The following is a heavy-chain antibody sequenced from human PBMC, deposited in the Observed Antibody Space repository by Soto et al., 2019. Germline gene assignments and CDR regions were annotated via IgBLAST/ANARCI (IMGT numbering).Heavy chain of an antibody. Sequence: PGGSLRLSCAASGFTFSNAWMSWVRQAPGKGLEWVGRIKSKTDGGTTDYAAPVKGRFTISRDDSKNTLYLQMNSLKTEDTAVYYCTVPQDDILTGYDFDYWGQGTLVTVSS. CDR3: TVPQDDILTGYDFDY. D-gene: IGHD3-9*01. CDR2: IKSKTDGGTT. CDR1: GFTFSNAW. V-gene: IGHV3-15*01. J-gene: IGHJ4*02.